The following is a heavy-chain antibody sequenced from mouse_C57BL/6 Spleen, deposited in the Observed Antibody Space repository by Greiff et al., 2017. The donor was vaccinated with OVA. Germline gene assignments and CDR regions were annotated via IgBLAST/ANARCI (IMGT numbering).Heavy chain of an antibody. V-gene: IGHV1-42*01. CDR2: INPSTGGT. D-gene: IGHD2-1*01. Sequence: EVQLQQSGPELVKPGASVKISCKASGYSFTGYYMNWVKQSPEKSLEWIGEINPSTGGTTYNQKFKAKATLTVDKSSSTAYMQLKSLTSEDSAVYYCASGDYGNLGYWGQGTTLTVSS. CDR1: GYSFTGYY. CDR3: ASGDYGNLGY. J-gene: IGHJ2*01.